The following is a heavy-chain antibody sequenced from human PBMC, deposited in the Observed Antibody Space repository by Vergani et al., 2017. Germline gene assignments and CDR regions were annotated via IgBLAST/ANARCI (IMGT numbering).Heavy chain of an antibody. Sequence: QVQLVQSGAEVKKPGSSVKVSCKASGATFRSNTISWVRQVPGQGLEWMGRIIPVLGKTNYAQDFQGRLTITADTSTSTAYMELTSLRSQDTAVYYFSSDPRGYGVDPEDYYYGMDVWGQGTTVTVSS. CDR1: GATFRSNT. J-gene: IGHJ6*02. V-gene: IGHV1-69*08. D-gene: IGHD2-21*02. CDR3: SSDPRGYGVDPEDYYYGMDV. CDR2: IIPVLGKT.